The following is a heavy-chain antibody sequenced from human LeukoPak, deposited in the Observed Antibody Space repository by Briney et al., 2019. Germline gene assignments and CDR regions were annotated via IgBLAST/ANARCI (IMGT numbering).Heavy chain of an antibody. CDR1: GGSISSYY. CDR2: IYYSGST. J-gene: IGHJ5*02. CDR3: ATTLYSSGDWFDP. V-gene: IGHV4-59*08. Sequence: SETLSLTCAVSGGSISSYYWSWIRQPPGKGLEWIGYIYYSGSTNYNPSLKSRVTISVDTSKNQFSLKLSSVTAADTAVYYCATTLYSSGDWFDPWGQGTLVTVSS. D-gene: IGHD6-19*01.